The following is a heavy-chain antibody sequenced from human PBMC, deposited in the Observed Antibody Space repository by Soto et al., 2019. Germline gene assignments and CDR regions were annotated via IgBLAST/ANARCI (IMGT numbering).Heavy chain of an antibody. CDR2: MNPKSGNT. J-gene: IGHJ4*02. CDR3: ARGWGRCQHEKPGDF. CDR1: GYTFIDYD. Sequence: QVQLVQSGAEVKKPGASVWVSCTASGYTFIDYDINWVRQATGQGLEWMGWMNPKSGNTGYAQKFQGGVTMTRSTSISTAYMELSSLRSEDTAVYFCARGWGRCQHEKPGDFWGQGTLVTVSS. D-gene: IGHD3-16*01. V-gene: IGHV1-8*01.